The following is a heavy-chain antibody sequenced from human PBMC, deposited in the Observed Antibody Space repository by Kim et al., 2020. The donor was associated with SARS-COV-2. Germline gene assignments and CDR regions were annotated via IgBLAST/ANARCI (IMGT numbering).Heavy chain of an antibody. D-gene: IGHD2-2*01. J-gene: IGHJ2*01. CDR3: AKNGHVTSVNFRGSFDL. V-gene: IGHV3-23*01. CDR2: IFGSGHGT. Sequence: GGSLRLSCAASGFTFSNSAMNWVRQAPGKGLEWVSTIFGSGHGTYYADSVKGRFIISRDNSKNTLYLQMNNLRADDTAIYYCAKNGHVTSVNFRGSFDLWGRGTSVTV. CDR1: GFTFSNSA.